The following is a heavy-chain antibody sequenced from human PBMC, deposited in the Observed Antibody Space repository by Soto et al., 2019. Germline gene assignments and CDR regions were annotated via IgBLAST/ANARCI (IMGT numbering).Heavy chain of an antibody. J-gene: IGHJ6*02. CDR2: ISGSGGST. CDR1: GFTFSSYA. V-gene: IGHV3-23*01. Sequence: GGSLRLSCAASGFTFSSYAMSWVRQAPGKGLEWVSAISGSGGSTYYADSVKGRFTISRDNSKNTLYLQMNSLRAEDTAVYYCAKPEDYVLGSYLSRFQYYYYGMDVWGQGSTVTVSS. D-gene: IGHD3-16*02. CDR3: AKPEDYVLGSYLSRFQYYYYGMDV.